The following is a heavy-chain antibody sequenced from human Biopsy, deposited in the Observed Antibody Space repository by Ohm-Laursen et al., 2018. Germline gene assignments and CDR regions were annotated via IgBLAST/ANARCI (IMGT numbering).Heavy chain of an antibody. CDR1: GYDFLDFH. CDR3: ARYASYSGNYGHFDY. CDR2: VIPVFGTT. Sequence: GASVKVSCKASGYDFLDFHIHWVRQAPGQGLEWMGKVIPVFGTTDYAQNFQGRLTLTADESTSTVYMDLTGLRSDDTGIYYCARYASYSGNYGHFDYWGQGTLVTVSS. J-gene: IGHJ4*02. V-gene: IGHV1-69*13. D-gene: IGHD1-26*01.